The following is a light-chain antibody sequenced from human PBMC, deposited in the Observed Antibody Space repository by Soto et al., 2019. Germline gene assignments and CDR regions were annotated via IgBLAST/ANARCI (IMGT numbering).Light chain of an antibody. CDR2: DAS. V-gene: IGKV1-33*01. CDR3: QQYDKLSIT. CDR1: QDSSTN. J-gene: IGKJ3*01. Sequence: DIQMTQSPSPLSASVGDRVTITCQASQDSSTNLNWYQQKPGKAPKLLIQDASNLEPGVPSRFSGSGSGTDFTFTISSLLPEDFATYYCQQYDKLSITFGPGTKVDLK.